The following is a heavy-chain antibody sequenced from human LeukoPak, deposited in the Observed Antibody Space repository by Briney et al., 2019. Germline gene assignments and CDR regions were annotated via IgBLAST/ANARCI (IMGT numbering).Heavy chain of an antibody. CDR1: GAAISDYF. Sequence: SETLSLTCTVSGAAISDYFWSWIRQPAGKDLGWIGRISTTGSTYFNSSLQSRVRMSVDSSKTHFSLRLSSVTAADTAVYYCARSPSTIGWNWGYYFDFWGQGHLVTVSS. CDR2: ISTTGST. CDR3: ARSPSTIGWNWGYYFDF. V-gene: IGHV4-4*07. J-gene: IGHJ4*02. D-gene: IGHD1-7*01.